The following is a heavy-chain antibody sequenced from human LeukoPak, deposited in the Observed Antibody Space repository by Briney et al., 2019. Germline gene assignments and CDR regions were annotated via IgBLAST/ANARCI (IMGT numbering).Heavy chain of an antibody. CDR1: GFTFSSYS. D-gene: IGHD1-26*01. J-gene: IGHJ4*02. CDR2: ISGSGGST. V-gene: IGHV3-23*01. Sequence: GGSLRLSCAASGFTFSSYSMNWVRQAPGKGLEWVAAISGSGGSTYYADSVKGRFTISRDNSKNTLYLQMNSLRAEDTAVYYCAKEGSYPSFDYWGQGTLVTVSS. CDR3: AKEGSYPSFDY.